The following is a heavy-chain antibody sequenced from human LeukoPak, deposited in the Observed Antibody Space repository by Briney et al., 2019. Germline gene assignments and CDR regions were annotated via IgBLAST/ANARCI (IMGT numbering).Heavy chain of an antibody. D-gene: IGHD3-10*01. CDR2: ISYDGSNK. Sequence: GRSLRLSCAASGFTFSSYAMHWVRQAPGKGLEWVAVISYDGSNKYYADSVKGRFTISRDNSKNTLYLQMNSLRAEDTAVYYCARIAQYYGSGRHRAPLDYWGQGTLVTVSS. CDR1: GFTFSSYA. CDR3: ARIAQYYGSGRHRAPLDY. V-gene: IGHV3-30*01. J-gene: IGHJ4*02.